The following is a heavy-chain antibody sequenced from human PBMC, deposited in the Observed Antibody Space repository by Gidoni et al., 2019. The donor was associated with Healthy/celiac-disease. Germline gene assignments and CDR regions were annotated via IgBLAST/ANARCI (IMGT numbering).Heavy chain of an antibody. J-gene: IGHJ3*02. CDR1: GYTFTSYG. CDR2: ISAYNGNT. Sequence: QVQLVQSGAEVQKPGASVKVSCKASGYTFTSYGISWVRQAPGQGLAWMGWISAYNGNTNDAQKLQGRVTMTTDTSTSTAYMELRSLRSDDTAVYYCASSELRYFDWSGVDAFDIWGQGTMVTVSS. CDR3: ASSELRYFDWSGVDAFDI. D-gene: IGHD3-9*01. V-gene: IGHV1-18*01.